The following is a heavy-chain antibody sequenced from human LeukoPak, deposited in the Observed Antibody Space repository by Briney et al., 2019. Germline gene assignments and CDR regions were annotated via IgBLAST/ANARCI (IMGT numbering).Heavy chain of an antibody. D-gene: IGHD2-21*02. CDR3: AREAPDCGGDCYSGHFQH. J-gene: IGHJ1*01. V-gene: IGHV1-69*04. CDR1: GGTFSSYA. CDR2: IIPIFGIA. Sequence: SVTVSCKASGGTFSSYAISWVRQAPGQGLEWMGRIIPIFGIANYAQKFQGRVTITADKSTSTAYMELSSLRSEDTAVYYCAREAPDCGGDCYSGHFQHWGQGTLVTVSS.